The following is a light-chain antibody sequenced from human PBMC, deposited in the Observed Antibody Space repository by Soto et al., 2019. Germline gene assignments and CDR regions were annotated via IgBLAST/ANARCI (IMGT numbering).Light chain of an antibody. V-gene: IGKV1-16*01. CDR1: QEISNH. Sequence: DIQMTQSPSSLSASVGDRVTITCRASQEISNHLAWFQQKPGKPPKSLIYDASSLQSGVPSIFSGSGSGTDFTLTISSLQPEDFATYYCQQYHNFPVTFGGGTKVDIK. J-gene: IGKJ4*01. CDR3: QQYHNFPVT. CDR2: DAS.